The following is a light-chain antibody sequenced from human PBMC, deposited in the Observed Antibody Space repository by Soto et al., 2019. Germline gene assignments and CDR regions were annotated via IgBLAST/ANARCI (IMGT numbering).Light chain of an antibody. CDR1: SSDVGGNDY. CDR3: SSYSTTSTLV. V-gene: IGLV2-14*01. CDR2: EVN. Sequence: QSVLTQPASVSGSPGQSVTISCTGASSDVGGNDYVSWYQQHPGKAPKLILYEVNNRPSGVSNHFSGSKSGNTASLIISGLQADDEADYYCSSYSTTSTLVFGSGIKVTVL. J-gene: IGLJ1*01.